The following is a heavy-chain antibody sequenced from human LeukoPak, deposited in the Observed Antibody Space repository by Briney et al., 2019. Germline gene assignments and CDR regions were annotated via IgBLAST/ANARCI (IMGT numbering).Heavy chain of an antibody. J-gene: IGHJ4*02. CDR2: ISGSGGST. V-gene: IGHV3-23*01. CDR1: GFTFSSYA. CDR3: AKDDGSVVVPLSVDY. Sequence: GGSLRLSCAASGFTFSSYAMSWVRQAPGKGLEWVSAISGSGGSTYYADSVKGRFTISRDNSKNTLYLQMNSLRAADTAVYYCAKDDGSVVVPLSVDYWGQGTLVTVSS. D-gene: IGHD2-2*01.